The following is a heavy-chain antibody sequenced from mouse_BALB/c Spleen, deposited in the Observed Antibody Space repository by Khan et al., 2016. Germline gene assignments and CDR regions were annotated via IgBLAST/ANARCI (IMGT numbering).Heavy chain of an antibody. CDR2: IYPGNGDT. J-gene: IGHJ2*01. CDR1: GYTFTSYN. D-gene: IGHD4-1*01. V-gene: IGHV1-12*01. Sequence: QVQLQQSGAELVKPGASVKMSCKASGYTFTSYNMHWVKQTPGQGLEWIGAIYPGNGDTSYNQKFKGKATLTADKSSSTAYMQLSSLTSEDSAVYYCARELTGTGFDYWGQGTTLTVSS. CDR3: ARELTGTGFDY.